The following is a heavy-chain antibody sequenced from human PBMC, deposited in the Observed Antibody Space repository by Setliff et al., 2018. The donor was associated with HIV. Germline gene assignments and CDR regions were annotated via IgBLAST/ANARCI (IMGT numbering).Heavy chain of an antibody. Sequence: GASVKVSCKASGGTFSTSAISWMRQAPGQGLEWMGGIIPFFGSANYAQKFQGRLTITADASSSTAYMDLSSLTSEDTAVYYCARRHFYDSSGQVWAFDIWGQGTMVTVS. CDR3: ARRHFYDSSGQVWAFDI. J-gene: IGHJ3*02. CDR1: GGTFSTSA. V-gene: IGHV1-69*13. D-gene: IGHD3-22*01. CDR2: IIPFFGSA.